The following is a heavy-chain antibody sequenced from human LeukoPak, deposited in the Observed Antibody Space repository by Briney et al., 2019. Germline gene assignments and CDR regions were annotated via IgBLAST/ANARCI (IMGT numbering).Heavy chain of an antibody. CDR1: GFTFSSYA. J-gene: IGHJ4*02. Sequence: GGSLRLSCAASGFTFSSYAMHWVRQAPGKGLEWVTFIQYDGSDIVYADSVRGRFTISRDNSENTLYLQMNSLRAEDTAVYYCARATGFDYWGQGTLVTVSS. CDR3: ARATGFDY. CDR2: IQYDGSDI. D-gene: IGHD4-17*01. V-gene: IGHV3-30*02.